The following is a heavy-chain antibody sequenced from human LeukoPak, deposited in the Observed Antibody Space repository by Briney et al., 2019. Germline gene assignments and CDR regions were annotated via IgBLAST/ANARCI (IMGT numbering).Heavy chain of an antibody. Sequence: SVKVSCKASGGTFISYAISWVRQAPGQGLEWMGGIIPIFGTADYAQKFQGRVTITTDESTSTIYMELSSLRSEDAAVYYCARISSYDSSAYPPGTWGQGTLVTVSS. V-gene: IGHV1-69*05. D-gene: IGHD3-22*01. CDR3: ARISSYDSSAYPPGT. J-gene: IGHJ5*02. CDR2: IIPIFGTA. CDR1: GGTFISYA.